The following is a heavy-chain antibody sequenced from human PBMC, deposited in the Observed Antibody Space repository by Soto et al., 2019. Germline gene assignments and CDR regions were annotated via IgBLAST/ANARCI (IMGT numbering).Heavy chain of an antibody. Sequence: QVQLQESGPGLVKPSGTLSLTCTVSNASISSRKWWTWVRQTPGKGLEWIGEIYHSGSINHNPSLKSRVTRSVDKSNNQYSLKMTSVTADDTAVYYCASKFGELLADAFDIWGQGTVVTVSS. V-gene: IGHV4-4*02. CDR1: NASISSRKW. CDR3: ASKFGELLADAFDI. CDR2: IYHSGSI. D-gene: IGHD3-10*01. J-gene: IGHJ3*02.